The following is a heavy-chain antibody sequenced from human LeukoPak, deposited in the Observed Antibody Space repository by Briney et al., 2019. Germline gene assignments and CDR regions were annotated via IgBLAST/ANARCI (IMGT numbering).Heavy chain of an antibody. CDR3: TRGLQAYSSSWYALVNWFDP. Sequence: SETLSLTCAVYGGSFSGYFWNWIRLPPGEGLEWIGEISHSGSTNYNPSLKSRVTISLDTSKNQFSLKLNSVTAADTAVYYCTRGLQAYSSSWYALVNWFDPWGQGTLVTVSS. CDR2: ISHSGST. CDR1: GGSFSGYF. D-gene: IGHD6-13*01. V-gene: IGHV4-34*01. J-gene: IGHJ5*02.